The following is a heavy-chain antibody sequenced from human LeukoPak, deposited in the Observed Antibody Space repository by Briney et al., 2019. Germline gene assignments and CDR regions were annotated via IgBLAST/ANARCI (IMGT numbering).Heavy chain of an antibody. J-gene: IGHJ5*02. D-gene: IGHD2-2*01. CDR3: ARERFCSSTSCSRFDP. Sequence: ASVKVSCKASGYTFTSYGISWVRQAPGQGLEWMGWISAYNGNTNYAQKLQGRATMTTDTSTSTAYMELRSLRSDDTAVYYCARERFCSSTSCSRFDPWGQGTLVTVSS. CDR2: ISAYNGNT. CDR1: GYTFTSYG. V-gene: IGHV1-18*01.